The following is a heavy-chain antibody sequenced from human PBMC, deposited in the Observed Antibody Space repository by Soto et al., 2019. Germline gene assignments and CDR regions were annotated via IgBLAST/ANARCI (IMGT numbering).Heavy chain of an antibody. J-gene: IGHJ3*02. Sequence: QVQLQESGPGLVKPSQTLSLTCTVSGGSISSGDYYWSWIRQPQGKGLEWIGYIYYSGSTYYNPSLKSRVTISVDTSKNQFSLKLSSVTAADTAVYYCARDSTRYYYDSSGYDGENAFDIWGQGTMVTVSS. CDR3: ARDSTRYYYDSSGYDGENAFDI. V-gene: IGHV4-30-4*01. CDR1: GGSISSGDYY. D-gene: IGHD3-22*01. CDR2: IYYSGST.